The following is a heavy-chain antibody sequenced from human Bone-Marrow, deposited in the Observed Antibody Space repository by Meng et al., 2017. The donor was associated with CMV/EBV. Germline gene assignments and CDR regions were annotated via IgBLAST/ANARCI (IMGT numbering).Heavy chain of an antibody. CDR3: ARAPAGP. CDR1: GGSISSYY. Sequence: GSLRLSCTVSGGSISSYYWSWIRQPPGKGLEWIGYIYYSGSTNYNPSLKSRVTISVDTSKNQFSLKLSSVTAADTAVYHCARAPAGPWGQGTLVTVSS. D-gene: IGHD2-2*01. CDR2: IYYSGST. J-gene: IGHJ5*02. V-gene: IGHV4-59*01.